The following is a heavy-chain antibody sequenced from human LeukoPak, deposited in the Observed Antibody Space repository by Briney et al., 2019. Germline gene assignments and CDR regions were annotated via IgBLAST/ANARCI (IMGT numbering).Heavy chain of an antibody. CDR2: FDPEDGET. J-gene: IGHJ3*02. CDR1: GYTLTELS. CDR3: ATRATGASAFDI. Sequence: ASVKVSCKVSGYTLTELSMHWVRQAPGKGLEWMGGFDPEDGETIYAQKFQGRVTMTEDTSTDTAYMELSSLRSEDTAVYYCATRATGASAFDIWGQGTMVTVSS. V-gene: IGHV1-24*01. D-gene: IGHD5-12*01.